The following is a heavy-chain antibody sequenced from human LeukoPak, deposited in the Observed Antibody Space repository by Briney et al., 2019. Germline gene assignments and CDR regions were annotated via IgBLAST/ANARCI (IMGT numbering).Heavy chain of an antibody. Sequence: PSETLSLTCTVSGGSISSSSYYWGWIRQPPGKGLEWIGSIYYSGSTYYNPSLKSRVTISVDTSKNQFSLKLSSVTAADTAVYYCARSPLGYCSGGSCYSGHDAFDIWGQGTMVTVSS. CDR3: ARSPLGYCSGGSCYSGHDAFDI. J-gene: IGHJ3*02. D-gene: IGHD2-15*01. CDR2: IYYSGST. V-gene: IGHV4-39*07. CDR1: GGSISSSSYY.